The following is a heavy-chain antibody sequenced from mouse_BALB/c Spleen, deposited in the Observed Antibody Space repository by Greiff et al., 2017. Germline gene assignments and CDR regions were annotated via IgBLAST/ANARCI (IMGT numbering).Heavy chain of an antibody. Sequence: QVQLQQPGAELVKPGAPVKLSCKASGYTFSSYWMNWVKQRPGRGLEWIGRIDPSDSETHYNQKFKDKATLTVDKSSSTAYIQLSSLTSEDSAVYYCARGSTIQACWGQGTLVTVSA. D-gene: IGHD2-1*01. J-gene: IGHJ3*01. CDR3: ARGSTIQAC. CDR1: GYTFSSYW. CDR2: IDPSDSET. V-gene: IGHV1-69*02.